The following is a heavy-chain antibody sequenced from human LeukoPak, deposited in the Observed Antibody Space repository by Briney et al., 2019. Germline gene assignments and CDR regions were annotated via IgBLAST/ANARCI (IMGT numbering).Heavy chain of an antibody. J-gene: IGHJ4*02. CDR2: IYTSGST. CDR3: ARDSFNGWFDY. Sequence: SETLSLTCTVSGGSISSGSYYWSWIRQPPGKGLEWIGRIYTSGSTNYNPSLKSRVTISVYTSKNQFSLKLSSVTAADTAVYYCARDSFNGWFDYWGQGTLVTVSS. CDR1: GGSISSGSYY. V-gene: IGHV4-61*02. D-gene: IGHD2-8*01.